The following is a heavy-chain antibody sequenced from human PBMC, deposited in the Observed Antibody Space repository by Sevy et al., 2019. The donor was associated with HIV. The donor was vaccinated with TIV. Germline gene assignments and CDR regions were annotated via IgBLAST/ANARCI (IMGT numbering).Heavy chain of an antibody. CDR1: GFTFSSYS. V-gene: IGHV3-21*01. D-gene: IGHD3-22*01. CDR3: ATGRVNYYDTSFARV. Sequence: GGSLRLSCAASGFTFSSYSMNWVRQAPGKGLEWVSSISSSSSYIYYADSVKGRFTNSRDNAKNSLYLQMNSLRAEDTAGYYCATGRVNYYDTSFARVWGQGTLVTVSS. J-gene: IGHJ4*02. CDR2: ISSSSSYI.